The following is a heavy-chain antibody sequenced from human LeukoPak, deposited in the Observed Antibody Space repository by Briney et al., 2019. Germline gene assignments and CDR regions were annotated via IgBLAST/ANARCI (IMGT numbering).Heavy chain of an antibody. CDR3: ATVPKRRDYYDSSGYYSYFDY. Sequence: ASVKVSCKVSGYTLTELSMHWVRQAPGKGLGWMGGFDPEDGETIYAQKFQGRVTMTEDTSTDTAYMELSSLRSEDTAVYYCATVPKRRDYYDSSGYYSYFDYWGQGTLVTVSS. V-gene: IGHV1-24*01. D-gene: IGHD3-22*01. CDR2: FDPEDGET. CDR1: GYTLTELS. J-gene: IGHJ4*02.